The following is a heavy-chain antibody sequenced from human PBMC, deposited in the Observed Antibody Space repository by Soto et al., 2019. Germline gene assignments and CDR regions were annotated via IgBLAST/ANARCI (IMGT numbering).Heavy chain of an antibody. V-gene: IGHV4-59*01. D-gene: IGHD3-3*01. J-gene: IGHJ5*02. CDR2: IYYSGST. Sequence: PSETLSLTCTVSGGSINSYYWSWIRQPPGKGLEWIGYIYYSGSTNYNPSLKSRVTISVDTSKNQFSLKIPAVTAADTAVYYCAKVNDFWTGYYSTNWFDPWGQGTLVTVSS. CDR3: AKVNDFWTGYYSTNWFDP. CDR1: GGSINSYY.